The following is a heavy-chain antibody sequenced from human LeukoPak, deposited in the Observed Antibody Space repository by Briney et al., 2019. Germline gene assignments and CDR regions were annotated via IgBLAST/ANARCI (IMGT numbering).Heavy chain of an antibody. Sequence: SVKVSCKASGYTFTSYGISWVRQAPGQGLEWMGRIIPILGIANHAQKFQGRVTITADKSTSTAYMELSSLRSEDTAVYYCAREAPVVSEDIVVVPAAMHIVATEQNAFDIWGQGTMVTVSS. J-gene: IGHJ3*02. CDR1: GYTFTSYG. D-gene: IGHD2-2*01. CDR2: IIPILGIA. V-gene: IGHV1-69*04. CDR3: AREAPVVSEDIVVVPAAMHIVATEQNAFDI.